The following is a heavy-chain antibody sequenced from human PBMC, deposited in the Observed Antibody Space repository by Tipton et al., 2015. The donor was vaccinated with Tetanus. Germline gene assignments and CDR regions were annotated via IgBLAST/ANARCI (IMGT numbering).Heavy chain of an antibody. Sequence: TLSLTCTVSGGSISSYYWSWIRQPPGKGLEWIGYIYYSGRTNYNPSLKSRVTISVDTSKNEFSLKLSSVTAADTAVYYCARAGGGSWGNFDYWGQGTLVTVSS. D-gene: IGHD6-13*01. CDR2: IYYSGRT. CDR1: GGSISSYY. V-gene: IGHV4-59*01. CDR3: ARAGGGSWGNFDY. J-gene: IGHJ4*02.